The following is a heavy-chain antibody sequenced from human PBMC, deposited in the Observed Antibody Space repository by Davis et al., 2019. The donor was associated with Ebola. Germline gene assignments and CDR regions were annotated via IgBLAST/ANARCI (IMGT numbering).Heavy chain of an antibody. D-gene: IGHD6-6*01. V-gene: IGHV3-21*01. CDR3: ASSSIAARPGYYYGMDV. Sequence: PGGSLRLSCAASGFTFSSNSMNWVRQAPGKGLEWVSSISSSSSYIYYADSVKGRFTISRDNAKNSLYLQMNSLRAEDTAVYYCASSSIAARPGYYYGMDVWGQGTTVTVSS. J-gene: IGHJ6*02. CDR1: GFTFSSNS. CDR2: ISSSSSYI.